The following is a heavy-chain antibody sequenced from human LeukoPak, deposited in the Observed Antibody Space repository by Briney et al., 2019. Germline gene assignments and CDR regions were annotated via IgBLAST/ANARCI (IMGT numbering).Heavy chain of an antibody. CDR1: GFAFSNYW. Sequence: GGSLRLSCAASGFAFSNYWMHWVRQAPGTGLAWVSAISGSGGSTYYADSVKGRFTISRDNSKNTLYLQMNSLRAEDTAVYYCAKDSAGRVYWGQGTLVTVSS. J-gene: IGHJ4*02. CDR2: ISGSGGST. CDR3: AKDSAGRVY. V-gene: IGHV3-23*01.